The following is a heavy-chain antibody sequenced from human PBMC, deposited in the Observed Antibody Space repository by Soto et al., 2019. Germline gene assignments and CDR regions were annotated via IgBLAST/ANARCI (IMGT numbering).Heavy chain of an antibody. Sequence: GGSLRLSCAASGFNFNSYTINWVRQAPGKGLEWVSIISSSGDGTYYVDSVKGRFTISRDNSRNTLNLQMNSLRAEDTAVYYCAKNGDFWSWGMDVWGQGTTVTVSS. V-gene: IGHV3-23*01. D-gene: IGHD3-3*01. CDR3: AKNGDFWSWGMDV. J-gene: IGHJ6*02. CDR2: ISSSGDGT. CDR1: GFNFNSYT.